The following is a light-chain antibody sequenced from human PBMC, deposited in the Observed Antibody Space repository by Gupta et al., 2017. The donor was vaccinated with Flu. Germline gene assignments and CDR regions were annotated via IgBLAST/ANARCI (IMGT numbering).Light chain of an antibody. J-gene: IGLJ2*01. V-gene: IGLV2-14*03. CDR2: EVN. CDR1: NDSGDYDY. Sequence: NDSGDYDYVTWYQQYPGKAPRLIIYEVNNRPSGVSHRFSGSKSGNTASLTVSGLQPEDESHYFCSSYSVTSSLLVFGGGTRLTV. CDR3: SSYSVTSSLLV.